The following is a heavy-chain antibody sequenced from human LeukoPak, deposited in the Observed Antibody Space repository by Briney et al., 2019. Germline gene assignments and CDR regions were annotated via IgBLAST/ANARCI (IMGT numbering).Heavy chain of an antibody. CDR3: ARDPLYCSGGSCYSEGFDY. J-gene: IGHJ4*02. Sequence: GGYLRLSCAASGFTFSSYEMHWVRQAPGKGLEWVSYISSSGTTIYYADSVRGRFTISRDNAKNSLYLQVNSLRAEDTAVYYCARDPLYCSGGSCYSEGFDYWGQGTLVTVSS. CDR1: GFTFSSYE. CDR2: ISSSGTTI. V-gene: IGHV3-48*03. D-gene: IGHD2-15*01.